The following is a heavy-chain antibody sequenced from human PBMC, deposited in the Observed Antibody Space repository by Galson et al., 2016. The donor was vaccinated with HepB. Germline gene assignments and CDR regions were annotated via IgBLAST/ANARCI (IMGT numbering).Heavy chain of an antibody. CDR3: ATSTGYRSGWGAFDI. CDR2: LSANSGAT. D-gene: IGHD6-25*01. V-gene: IGHV1-2*04. CDR1: GYTFTSYG. Sequence: SVKVSCKASGYTFTSYGISWVRQAPGQGLEWMAWLSANSGATNYAQKFQGWVTMTRGTSISTAYMELTSLTSDATAIYYCATSTGYRSGWGAFDIWGQGTMVTVSS. J-gene: IGHJ3*02.